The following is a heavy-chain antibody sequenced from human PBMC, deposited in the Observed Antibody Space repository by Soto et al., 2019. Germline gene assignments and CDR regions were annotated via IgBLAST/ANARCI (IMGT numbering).Heavy chain of an antibody. CDR1: GFTFSDYY. J-gene: IGHJ4*02. CDR3: SRGGGGGLFDI. V-gene: IGHV3-11*06. Sequence: PGGSLRLSCATSGFTFSDYYMSWIRQAPGKGLEFVSYISPKGTYRTYADSVKGRFTISRDNAKNSLYLQVNSLRAEDTAVYYCSRGGGGGLFDIWGQGALVTVSS. CDR2: ISPKGTYR. D-gene: IGHD2-21*01.